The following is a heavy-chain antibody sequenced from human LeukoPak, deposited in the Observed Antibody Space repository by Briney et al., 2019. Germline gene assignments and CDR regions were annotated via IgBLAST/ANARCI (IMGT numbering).Heavy chain of an antibody. V-gene: IGHV3-30*04. CDR3: ARELERHNAFDI. CDR1: GFTFTGHS. J-gene: IGHJ3*02. Sequence: GRSLRLSCVASGFTFTGHSMHWVRQAPGKGLEWVAVVGNDEKTKFYADSLKGRFTISRDNSKNTLYLQMNSLRAEDTAVYYCARELERHNAFDIWGQGTMVTVSS. CDR2: VGNDEKTK. D-gene: IGHD1-1*01.